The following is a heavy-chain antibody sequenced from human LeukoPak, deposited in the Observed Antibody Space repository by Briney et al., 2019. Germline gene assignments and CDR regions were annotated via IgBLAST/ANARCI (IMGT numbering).Heavy chain of an antibody. CDR1: GFTVSSNY. Sequence: GGSLRLSCEASGFTVSSNYMSWVRQAPGKGLEWVSSISSSSSYIYYADSVKGRFTISRDNAKNSLYLQMNSLRAEDTAVYYCARDVAGHDYWGQGTLVTVSS. CDR3: ARDVAGHDY. D-gene: IGHD6-19*01. J-gene: IGHJ4*02. V-gene: IGHV3-21*01. CDR2: ISSSSSYI.